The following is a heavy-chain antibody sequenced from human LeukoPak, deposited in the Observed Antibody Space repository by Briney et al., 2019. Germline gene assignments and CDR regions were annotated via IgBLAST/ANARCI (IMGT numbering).Heavy chain of an antibody. CDR3: ARRRYDFSPDY. Sequence: SETLSLTCTGSGGSISSYYWSWIRQPPGKGLEWIGYIYYSGSTNYNPSLKSRVTISVDTSKNQFSLKLSSVTAADTAVYYCARRRYDFSPDYWGRGTLVTDSS. V-gene: IGHV4-59*08. CDR1: GGSISSYY. CDR2: IYYSGST. D-gene: IGHD3-3*01. J-gene: IGHJ4*02.